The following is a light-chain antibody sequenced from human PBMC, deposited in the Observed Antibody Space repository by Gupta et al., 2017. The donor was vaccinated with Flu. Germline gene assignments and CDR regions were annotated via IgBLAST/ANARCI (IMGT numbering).Light chain of an antibody. V-gene: IGLV1-51*01. CDR2: DNN. Sequence: QSVLTQPPSVSAAPGLKVPITCSGSSSNIGNNYVSWYQQLPGTTPKLLIYDNNKRPSGIPDRFSGSKSDTAAAVGITGRHAGDETAYYCGTCDSRLSAAVFRGGTQLTV. J-gene: IGLJ7*01. CDR1: SSNIGNNY. CDR3: GTCDSRLSAAV.